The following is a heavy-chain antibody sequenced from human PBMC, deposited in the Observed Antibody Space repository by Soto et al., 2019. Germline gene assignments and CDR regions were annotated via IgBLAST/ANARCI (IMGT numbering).Heavy chain of an antibody. D-gene: IGHD2-15*01. J-gene: IGHJ4*02. V-gene: IGHV3-30*03. CDR2: ISYDGSNK. CDR3: ADTTCSGGSCYYDY. CDR1: GFTFSSYG. Sequence: GGSLRLSCAASGFTFSSYGMHWVRQAPGKGLEWVAVISYDGSNKYYADSVKGRFTISRDNSKNTLYLQMNSLRAEDTAVYYCADTTCSGGSCYYDYWGQGTLVTAPQ.